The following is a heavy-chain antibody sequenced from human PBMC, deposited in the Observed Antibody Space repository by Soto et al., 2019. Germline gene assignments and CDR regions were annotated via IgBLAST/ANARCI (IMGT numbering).Heavy chain of an antibody. CDR1: GGSISSYY. CDR2: IYYSGST. D-gene: IGHD6-19*01. CDR3: ARAGYSSGWYRGYYYYMDV. Sequence: SETLSLTCTVSGGSISSYYWSWIRQPPGKGLEWIGYIYYSGSTNYNPSLKSRVTISVDTSKNQFSLKLSSVTAADTAVYYCARAGYSSGWYRGYYYYMDVWGKGTTVTVSS. J-gene: IGHJ6*03. V-gene: IGHV4-59*08.